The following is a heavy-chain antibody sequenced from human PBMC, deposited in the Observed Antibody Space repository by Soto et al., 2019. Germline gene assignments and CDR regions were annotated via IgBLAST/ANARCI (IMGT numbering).Heavy chain of an antibody. V-gene: IGHV4-4*07. CDR3: ARDLGEWLLDYYYYYGMDV. D-gene: IGHD3-10*01. CDR1: GGSISSYY. Sequence: XETLALTCTVSGGSISSYYWSWIRQPSGKGLEWIGRIYTSGSTNYNPSLKSRVTMSVDTSKNQFSLKLSSVTAADTAVYYCARDLGEWLLDYYYYYGMDVWGQGTTVTVSS. J-gene: IGHJ6*02. CDR2: IYTSGST.